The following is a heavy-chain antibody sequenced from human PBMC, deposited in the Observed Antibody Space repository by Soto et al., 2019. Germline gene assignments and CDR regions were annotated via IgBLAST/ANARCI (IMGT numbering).Heavy chain of an antibody. CDR3: ASLSNGGVTANFDY. Sequence: SETLSLTCTVSGGSISSSSYYWGWIRQPPGKGLEWIGSIYYSGSTYYNPSLKSRVTISVDTSKNQFSLKLSSVTAADTAVYYCASLSNGGVTANFDYWGQGTLVTVSS. CDR1: GGSISSSSYY. J-gene: IGHJ4*02. D-gene: IGHD2-21*02. CDR2: IYYSGST. V-gene: IGHV4-39*01.